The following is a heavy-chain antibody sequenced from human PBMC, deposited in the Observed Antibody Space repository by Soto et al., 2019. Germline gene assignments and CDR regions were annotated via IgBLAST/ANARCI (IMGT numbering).Heavy chain of an antibody. Sequence: GESLKISCKASGYSFSEYWIGWVRQMPGKGLEWMGVIYPDDSDTRYSPSFQGQVTISADKSISTTYPQWSSLKASDTAMYYCERGGPDCRNYSYRFDPWGQGTLVTVSS. CDR3: ERGGPDCRNYSYRFDP. V-gene: IGHV5-51*01. J-gene: IGHJ5*01. D-gene: IGHD5-18*01. CDR2: IYPDDSDT. CDR1: GYSFSEYW.